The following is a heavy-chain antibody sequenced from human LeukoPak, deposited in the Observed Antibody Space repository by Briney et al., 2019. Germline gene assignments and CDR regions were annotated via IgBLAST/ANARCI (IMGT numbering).Heavy chain of an antibody. CDR3: ARDHWDAFDI. D-gene: IGHD1-1*01. CDR2: ISSRSSYI. J-gene: IGHJ3*02. Sequence: PGGCLRLSRAASGFTFSSYSMNWVRQAPGKGREWVSSISSRSSYIYYADTVKGRFTISRDNAKHSLYLQMNSLRAEDTAVYYCARDHWDAFDIWGQGTMVTVSS. CDR1: GFTFSSYS. V-gene: IGHV3-21*01.